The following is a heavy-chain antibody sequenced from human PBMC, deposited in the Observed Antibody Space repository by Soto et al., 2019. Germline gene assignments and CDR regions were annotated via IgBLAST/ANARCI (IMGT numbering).Heavy chain of an antibody. D-gene: IGHD4-17*01. J-gene: IGHJ3*02. V-gene: IGHV6-1*01. CDR3: ARDLPDYGDYGNAFDI. Sequence: SQTLSLTCAISGDSVSSNSAAWNWIRQSPSRGLEWLGRTYYRSKWYNDYAVSVKSRITINPDTSKNQSSLQLNSVTPEDTAVYYCARDLPDYGDYGNAFDIWGQGTMVTVSS. CDR1: GDSVSSNSAA. CDR2: TYYRSKWYN.